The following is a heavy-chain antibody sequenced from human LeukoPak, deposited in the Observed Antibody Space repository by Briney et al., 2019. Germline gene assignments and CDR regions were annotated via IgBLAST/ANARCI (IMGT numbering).Heavy chain of an antibody. J-gene: IGHJ4*02. V-gene: IGHV4-34*01. CDR3: ASISYGPLDY. CDR1: GGSFSGYY. CDR2: INHSGST. Sequence: LETLSLTCAVYGGSFSGYYWSWIRQPPGKGLEWIGEINHSGSTNYNPSLKSRVTISVDTSKNQFSLKLSSVTAADTAVYYCASISYGPLDYWGQGTLVTVSS. D-gene: IGHD5-18*01.